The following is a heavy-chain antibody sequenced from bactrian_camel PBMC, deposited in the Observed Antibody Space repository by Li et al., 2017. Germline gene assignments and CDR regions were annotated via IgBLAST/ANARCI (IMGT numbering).Heavy chain of an antibody. D-gene: IGHD6*01. CDR3: AADRRFWGGSYDGSCPGRDY. V-gene: IGHV3S54*01. Sequence: HVQLVESGGGLVQPGGSLRLSCAVSGNTNSIRYIAWFRQAPGKDREGVAAVYPYNGNSYYADSVKGRFTISRDNAKNTLYLQLNSLKTEDTAMYYCAADRRFWGGSYDGSCPGRDYWGQGTQVTVS. CDR2: VYPYNGNS. CDR1: GNTNSIRY. J-gene: IGHJ4*01.